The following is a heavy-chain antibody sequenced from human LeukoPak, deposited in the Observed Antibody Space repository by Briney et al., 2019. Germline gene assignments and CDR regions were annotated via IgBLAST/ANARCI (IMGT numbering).Heavy chain of an antibody. D-gene: IGHD6-19*01. CDR3: AHRYASGWFFDYFDL. V-gene: IGHV2-5*01. Sequence: SGPTLVKPTQTLTLTCTFSGFSLTTSGVGVGWIRQPPGKALEWLALIYWNDDKRYNPSLQSRLTITKDTSRNKVVLTMTDLDPVDTATYYCAHRYASGWFFDYFDLWGQGTLVTVSS. J-gene: IGHJ4*02. CDR1: GFSLTTSGVG. CDR2: IYWNDDK.